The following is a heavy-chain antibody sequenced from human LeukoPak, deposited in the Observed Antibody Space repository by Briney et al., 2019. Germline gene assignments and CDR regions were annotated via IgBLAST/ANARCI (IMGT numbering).Heavy chain of an antibody. J-gene: IGHJ4*02. CDR3: AKVDLGSVGSFDY. Sequence: GGSLRLSCAASGFTFDDYAMHWVRQAPGKGLEWVSGISWNSGSIGYADSVKGRFTISRDNSKNTLYLQMNSLRAEDTAVYYCAKVDLGSVGSFDYWGQGTLVTVSS. CDR1: GFTFDDYA. V-gene: IGHV3-9*01. D-gene: IGHD3-16*01. CDR2: ISWNSGSI.